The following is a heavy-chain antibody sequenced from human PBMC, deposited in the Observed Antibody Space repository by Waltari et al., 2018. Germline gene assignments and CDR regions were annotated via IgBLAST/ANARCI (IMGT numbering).Heavy chain of an antibody. J-gene: IGHJ4*02. CDR3: AREGSSWYNN. CDR2: IKQDGSKK. D-gene: IGHD6-13*01. CDR1: GFTFGTDW. Sequence: EVQLVESGGGLVQPGGSLRLSCAASGFTFGTDWMTWVRQAPGEGLEWVANIKQDGSKKYYVDSVRGRFTISRDNAKNSLYLQMNNLRVEDTAVYYCAREGSSWYNNWGQGTLVTVSS. V-gene: IGHV3-7*01.